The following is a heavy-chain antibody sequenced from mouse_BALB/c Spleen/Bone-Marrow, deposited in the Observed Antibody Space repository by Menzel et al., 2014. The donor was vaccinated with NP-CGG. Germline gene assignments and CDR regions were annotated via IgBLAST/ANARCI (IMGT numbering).Heavy chain of an antibody. V-gene: IGHV1-66*01. J-gene: IGHJ4*01. Sequence: QVHLQQPGPELVKPGASVKISCEASGYSFTSYYIHWVKQRPGQGLEWIGWIFPGSGNIKYNEKFKGEATLTADTSSSTAYMRLSSLTSEDSAVYFCARRGNWGYAMDYWGRGTSVTVSS. CDR3: ARRGNWGYAMDY. CDR2: IFPGSGNI. CDR1: GYSFTSYY. D-gene: IGHD2-1*01.